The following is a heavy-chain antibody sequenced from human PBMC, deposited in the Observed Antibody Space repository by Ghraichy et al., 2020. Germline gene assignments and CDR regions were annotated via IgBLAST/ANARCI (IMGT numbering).Heavy chain of an antibody. CDR3: AKDMKRADCSSTSCYAFDY. V-gene: IGHV3-9*01. Sequence: SLNISCAASGFTFDDYAMHWVRQAPGKGLEWVSSISWNSGSIGYADSVKGRFTISRDNAKNSLYLQMNSLRAEDTALYYCAKDMKRADCSSTSCYAFDYWGQGTLVTVSS. D-gene: IGHD2-2*01. CDR2: ISWNSGSI. J-gene: IGHJ4*02. CDR1: GFTFDDYA.